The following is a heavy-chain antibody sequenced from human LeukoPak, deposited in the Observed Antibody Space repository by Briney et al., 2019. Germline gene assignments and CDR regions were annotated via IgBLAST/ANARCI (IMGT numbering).Heavy chain of an antibody. J-gene: IGHJ4*02. Sequence: ASVKVSCKASGYTFTSYGISWVRQAPGQGLEWMGWISAYNGNTNYAQKLQGRVTMTTDTSTSTANMELRSLRSDDTAVYYCAREFGLYYDSSGYDYDYWGQGTLVTVSS. V-gene: IGHV1-18*01. CDR1: GYTFTSYG. CDR2: ISAYNGNT. CDR3: AREFGLYYDSSGYDYDY. D-gene: IGHD3-22*01.